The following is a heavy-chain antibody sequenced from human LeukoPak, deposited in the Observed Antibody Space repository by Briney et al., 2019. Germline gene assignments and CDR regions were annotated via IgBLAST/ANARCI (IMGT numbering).Heavy chain of an antibody. CDR2: MNPNSGNT. CDR1: GYTFTSYD. J-gene: IGHJ4*02. V-gene: IGHV1-8*01. D-gene: IGHD3-10*01. Sequence: ASVKVSCKASGYTFTSYDINWVRQAAGQGLEWMGWMNPNSGNTGYAQKFQGRITMARNTSISTAYMELSSLTSEDAAVYFCARRYDSGSYHLPHWGQGTLVTVSS. CDR3: ARRYDSGSYHLPH.